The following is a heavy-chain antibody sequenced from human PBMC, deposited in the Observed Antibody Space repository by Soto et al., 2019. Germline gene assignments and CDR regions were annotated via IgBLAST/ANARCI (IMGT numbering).Heavy chain of an antibody. CDR2: IYSIGST. J-gene: IGHJ6*02. CDR3: ARGLVIRPYYYHGMDV. CDR1: GGSISSGDYF. V-gene: IGHV4-30-4*01. Sequence: QVQLQESGPGLVKPSQTLSLTCTVSGGSISSGDYFWSWIRQSPGKGLEGIGYIYSIGSTYYNPSLKSRVSVSRDTSKNQFSLKLSSVTTTDTAVYYCARGLVIRPYYYHGMDVWGQGTTVTVSS. D-gene: IGHD3-9*01.